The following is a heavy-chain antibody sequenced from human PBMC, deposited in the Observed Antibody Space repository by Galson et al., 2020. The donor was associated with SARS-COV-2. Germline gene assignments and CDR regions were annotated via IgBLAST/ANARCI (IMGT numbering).Heavy chain of an antibody. Sequence: SQTLSLTCTVSGGSISSSSFPWGWIRQPPGKGLEWIGTIYYSGSTYYSPSLKSRVTISVDTSKNQFSLKLSSVTAADTAVYYCARQRWFNWLDPWGQGTLVTVSS. V-gene: IGHV4-39*01. J-gene: IGHJ5*02. D-gene: IGHD2-15*01. CDR1: GGSISSSSFP. CDR3: ARQRWFNWLDP. CDR2: IYYSGST.